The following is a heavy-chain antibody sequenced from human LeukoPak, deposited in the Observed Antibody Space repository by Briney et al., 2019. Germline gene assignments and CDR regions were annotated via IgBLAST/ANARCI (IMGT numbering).Heavy chain of an antibody. V-gene: IGHV4-39*01. CDR3: ARRTSYYFDY. D-gene: IGHD6-6*01. CDR1: GGSISSSSYY. Sequence: SETLSLTCTVSGGSISSSSYYWGWIRQPPGKGLEWIGSIYYSGSTYYNPSLKSRVTISVDMSKNQFSLKLSSVTAADTAVYYCARRTSYYFDYWGQGTLVTVSS. CDR2: IYYSGST. J-gene: IGHJ4*02.